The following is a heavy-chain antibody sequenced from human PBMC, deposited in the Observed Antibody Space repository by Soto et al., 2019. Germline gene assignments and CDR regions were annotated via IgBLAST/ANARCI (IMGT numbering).Heavy chain of an antibody. D-gene: IGHD1-26*01. J-gene: IGHJ4*02. CDR2: LSGSDGKT. V-gene: IGHV3-23*01. Sequence: EVQLLESGGRLVQPGGSLRLSCATSAFSFSSFVMSWVRQAPGKGLEWVSSLSGSDGKTYYADSVKGRFSMSTDTSKSTLYLEMNSLRAEDTAVYYCARWSFLDHWGQGTRVTVS. CDR1: AFSFSSFV. CDR3: ARWSFLDH.